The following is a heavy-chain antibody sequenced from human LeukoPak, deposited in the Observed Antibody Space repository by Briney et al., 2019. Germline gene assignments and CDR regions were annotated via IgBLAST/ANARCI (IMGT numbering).Heavy chain of an antibody. D-gene: IGHD5-12*01. V-gene: IGHV4-31*03. J-gene: IGHJ4*02. CDR3: ARLLGPYEEDC. CDR1: GGSISSGGYY. CDR2: IYYSGST. Sequence: NPSQTLSLTCTVSGGSISSGGYYWSWIRQHPGKGLEWIGYIYYSGSTYYNPSLKSRVTISVDTSKNQFSLKLHSVTAADTSVYYCARLLGPYEEDCWGQGTLVTVSS.